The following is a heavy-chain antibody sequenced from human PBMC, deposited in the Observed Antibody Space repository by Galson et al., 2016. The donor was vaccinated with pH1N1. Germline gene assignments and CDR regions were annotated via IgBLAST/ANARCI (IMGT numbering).Heavy chain of an antibody. D-gene: IGHD5-24*01. V-gene: IGHV3-30*18. CDR3: AKAPWRNWRWIEADS. J-gene: IGHJ4*02. CDR2: ISYDGRHE. Sequence: SLRLSCAARGLSVANFGMHWVRQSPGKGLEWVAVISYDGRHEFYADSVKGRFTISRDNSKNTVYLQMNGLGGADTALYFCAKAPWRNWRWIEADSWGQGNLVTVSS. CDR1: GLSVANFG.